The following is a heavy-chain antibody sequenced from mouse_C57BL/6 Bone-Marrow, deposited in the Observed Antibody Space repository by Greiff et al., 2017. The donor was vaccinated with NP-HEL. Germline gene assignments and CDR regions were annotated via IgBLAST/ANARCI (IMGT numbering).Heavy chain of an antibody. CDR3: AILLITTVVEPLYFDY. J-gene: IGHJ2*01. CDR2: ISYDGSN. D-gene: IGHD1-1*01. CDR1: GYSITSGYY. Sequence: EVHLQESGPGLVKPSQSLSLTCSVTGYSITSGYYWNWIRQFPGNKLEWMGYISYDGSNNYNPSLKNRISITRDTSKNQFFLKLNSVTTEDTATYYCAILLITTVVEPLYFDYWGQGTTLTVSS. V-gene: IGHV3-6*01.